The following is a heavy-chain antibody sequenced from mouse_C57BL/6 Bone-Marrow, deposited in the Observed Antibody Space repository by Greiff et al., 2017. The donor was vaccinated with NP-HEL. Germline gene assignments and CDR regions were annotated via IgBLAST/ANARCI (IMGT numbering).Heavy chain of an antibody. D-gene: IGHD2-4*01. CDR2: INPSNGGT. Sequence: VQLQQPGTELVKPGASVTLSCKASGYTFTSYWMHWVKQRPGQGLEWIGNINPSNGGTTYNEKFKSKATLTVDKSSSTAYMQLSSLTSEDSAFYYCASIYYDYDDLDYWGQGTTLTVSS. CDR1: GYTFTSYW. CDR3: ASIYYDYDDLDY. J-gene: IGHJ2*01. V-gene: IGHV1-53*01.